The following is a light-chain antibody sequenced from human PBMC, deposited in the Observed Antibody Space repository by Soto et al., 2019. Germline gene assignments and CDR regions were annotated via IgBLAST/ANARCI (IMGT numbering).Light chain of an antibody. V-gene: IGKV3-20*01. CDR2: GAS. J-gene: IGKJ5*01. CDR3: QQYGSPIT. Sequence: EIVLTQSPGTLSLSPGERATLSCRASQSVSSSYLAWYQQKLGQAPRLLIYGASSRATGIPDRFSGSGSGTDFTLTISRPEPEDFAVYYCQQYGSPITFGQGTRLEIK. CDR1: QSVSSSY.